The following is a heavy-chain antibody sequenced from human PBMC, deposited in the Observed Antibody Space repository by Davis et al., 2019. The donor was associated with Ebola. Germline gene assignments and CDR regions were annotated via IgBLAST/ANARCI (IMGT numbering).Heavy chain of an antibody. CDR2: IYYSGST. V-gene: IGHV4-59*08. Sequence: MPSETLSLTCTVSGGSISSYYWSWIRQPPGKGLEWIGYIYYSGSTYYNPSLKSRVTISVDTSKNQFSLKLSSVTAADTAVYYCARRGPLRPIEYWGQGIRVIVSS. CDR3: ARRGPLRPIEY. J-gene: IGHJ4*02. CDR1: GGSISSYY.